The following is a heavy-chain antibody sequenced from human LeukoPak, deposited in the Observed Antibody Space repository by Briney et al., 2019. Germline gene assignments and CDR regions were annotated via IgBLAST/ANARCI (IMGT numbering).Heavy chain of an antibody. CDR1: GYTFTSYY. V-gene: IGHV1-46*01. CDR2: INPSGGST. CDR3: ARDLGDIVVVPAAILGLGLDY. Sequence: ASVKVSCKASGYTFTSYYVHWVRQAPGQGLEWMGIINPSGGSTSYAQKFQGRVTMTRDTSTSTVYMELSSLRSEDTAVYYCARDLGDIVVVPAAILGLGLDYWGQGTLVTVSS. J-gene: IGHJ4*02. D-gene: IGHD2-2*01.